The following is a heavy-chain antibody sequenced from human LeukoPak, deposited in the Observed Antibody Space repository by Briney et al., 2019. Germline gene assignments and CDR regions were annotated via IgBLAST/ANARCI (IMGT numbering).Heavy chain of an antibody. CDR1: GGSNSSYY. V-gene: IGHV4-59*01. J-gene: IGHJ4*02. CDR3: ARGRGSGSYYTYYFDY. Sequence: PSETLSLTCTVSGGSNSSYYWSWIRQPPGKGLEWIGYIYYSGSTNYNPSLKSRVTISVDTSKNQFSLKLSSVTAADTAVYYCARGRGSGSYYTYYFDYWGQGTLVTVSS. D-gene: IGHD3-10*01. CDR2: IYYSGST.